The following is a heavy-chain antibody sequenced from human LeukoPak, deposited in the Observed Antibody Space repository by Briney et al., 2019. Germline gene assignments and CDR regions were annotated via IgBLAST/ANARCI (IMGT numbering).Heavy chain of an antibody. CDR3: ARYVVVTAKYYFDY. V-gene: IGHV4-39*01. D-gene: IGHD2-21*02. Sequence: SETLSLTCTVSGGSIARSGYYWSWVRQPPGKGLEWIATIYYSGTTYYNAPLESRVTISVDTSKNQFSLKLSSVTAADTAFHYCARYVVVTAKYYFDYWGQGTLVTVSS. J-gene: IGHJ4*02. CDR1: GGSIARSGYY. CDR2: IYYSGTT.